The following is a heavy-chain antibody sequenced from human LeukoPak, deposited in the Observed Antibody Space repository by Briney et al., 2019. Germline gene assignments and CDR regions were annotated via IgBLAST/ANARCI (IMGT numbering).Heavy chain of an antibody. V-gene: IGHV4-4*07. CDR2: IYSSGST. CDR3: ATEESGY. Sequence: KPSETLSLTCTVSGDSISSYYCTWIRQPAGRGLEWIGRIYSSGSTSYNPSLKSRVTMSVDTSKNQFSLNLTSVTAADTAVYYCATEESGYWGQGTLVTVSA. CDR1: GDSISSYY. J-gene: IGHJ4*02. D-gene: IGHD3-3*01.